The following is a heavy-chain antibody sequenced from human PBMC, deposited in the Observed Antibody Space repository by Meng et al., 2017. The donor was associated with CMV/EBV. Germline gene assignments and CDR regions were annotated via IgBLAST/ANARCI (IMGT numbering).Heavy chain of an antibody. CDR2: INPDGGKT. CDR3: ARDPLFGFDP. Sequence: ASVKVSCKASGYTFTSYYVHWVRQAPGQGLEWMGIINPDGGKTTYAQKIQGRVTMTRDTSISTAYMELSRLRSDDTAVYYCARDPLFGFDPWGQGTLVTVSS. J-gene: IGHJ5*02. V-gene: IGHV1-46*01. D-gene: IGHD2-21*01. CDR1: GYTFTSYY.